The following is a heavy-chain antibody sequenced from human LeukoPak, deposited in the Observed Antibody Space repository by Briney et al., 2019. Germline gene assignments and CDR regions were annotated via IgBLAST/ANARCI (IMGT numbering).Heavy chain of an antibody. Sequence: PGGSLRLSCAASGFIFSSYTMNWVRQAPGKGLEWVSSITSGSSYRFYADSVKGRFTISRDNAKNSLYLQMNSLRAEDTAVYYCARDPYSGSYGNYYYYFMDVWGKGTTVTISS. J-gene: IGHJ6*03. V-gene: IGHV3-21*01. CDR1: GFIFSSYT. CDR2: ITSGSSYR. D-gene: IGHD1-26*01. CDR3: ARDPYSGSYGNYYYYFMDV.